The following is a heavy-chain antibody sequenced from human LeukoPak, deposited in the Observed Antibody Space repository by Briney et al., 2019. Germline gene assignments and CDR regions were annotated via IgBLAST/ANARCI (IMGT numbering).Heavy chain of an antibody. CDR1: GFNFDDYP. Sequence: SLRLSCSAAGFNFDDYPMGWGRQSPGRGLGWFLGINWKPGNGIYADFVKGRFTISRDNAKNSLYLQMSSLRAEDTALYYCTRRAARWHFDLWGRGTLLTVSS. V-gene: IGHV3-9*01. D-gene: IGHD5-24*01. CDR3: TRRAARWHFDL. CDR2: INWKPGNG. J-gene: IGHJ2*01.